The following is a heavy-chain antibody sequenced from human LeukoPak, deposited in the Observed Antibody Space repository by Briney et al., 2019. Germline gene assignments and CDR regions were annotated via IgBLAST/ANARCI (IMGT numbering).Heavy chain of an antibody. D-gene: IGHD1-14*01. CDR1: GFTFSSYA. V-gene: IGHV3-21*01. J-gene: IGHJ4*02. CDR2: ISISSSDI. Sequence: PGGSLRLSCAASGFTFSSYAMSSVRQAPGKGLEWGSSISISSSDIYYADSVKGRFTISRENAKNSLYLQMNSLRAEGRAVYNCARARKAEKALDYSGQGTLVTVSS. CDR3: ARARKAEKALDY.